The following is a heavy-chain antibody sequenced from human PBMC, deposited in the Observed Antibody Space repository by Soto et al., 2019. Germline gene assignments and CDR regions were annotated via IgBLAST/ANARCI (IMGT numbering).Heavy chain of an antibody. CDR1: GFTFSDHY. D-gene: IGHD1-26*01. CDR2: TRNKADSYTT. V-gene: IGHV3-72*01. J-gene: IGHJ4*02. CDR3: ATGVVGAADY. Sequence: EVQLVESGGGLVQPGGSLRLSCAVSGFTFSDHYMDWVRQAPGKGLQWVGRTRNKADSYTTEYAASVKGRFTISRDDSKNSLYLQMNSLKTEDTAVYYCATGVVGAADYWGQGTLVTVSS.